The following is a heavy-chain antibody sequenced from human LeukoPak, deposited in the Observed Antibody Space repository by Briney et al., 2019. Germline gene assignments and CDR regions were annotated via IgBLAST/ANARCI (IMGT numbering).Heavy chain of an antibody. J-gene: IGHJ4*02. CDR1: GGTFSSYA. CDR2: IIPIFGTA. D-gene: IGHD5-12*01. Sequence: SVKVSCKASGGTFSSYAISWVRQAPGQGLEWMGGIIPIFGTANYAQRFQGRGTITADECTSTAYMELSSLRSEATAVYYCARFGGVATISHYFDYWGQGTLVTVPS. V-gene: IGHV1-69*13. CDR3: ARFGGVATISHYFDY.